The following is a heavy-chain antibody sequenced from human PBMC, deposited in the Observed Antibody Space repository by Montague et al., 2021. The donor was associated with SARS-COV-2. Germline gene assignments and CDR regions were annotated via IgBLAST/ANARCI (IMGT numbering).Heavy chain of an antibody. D-gene: IGHD3-10*01. CDR2: ISYSGST. CDR1: GGSIRSSSHF. CDR3: GLGRGFAVGNHYYYSYGLDV. Sequence: SETLSLTCTVSGGSIRSSSHFWGWFRQPPGQRLEWIGTISYSGSTYYSPSLKIRVIISADTYKKQFSLNRRPVTAADTAVYFCGLGRGFAVGNHYYYSYGLDVWGQGTTVTVSS. J-gene: IGHJ6*02. V-gene: IGHV4-39*07.